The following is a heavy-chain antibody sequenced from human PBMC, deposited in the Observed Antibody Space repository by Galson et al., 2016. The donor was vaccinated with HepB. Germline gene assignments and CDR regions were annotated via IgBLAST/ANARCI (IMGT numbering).Heavy chain of an antibody. CDR1: GDSISSYY. D-gene: IGHD3-22*01. CDR2: VSSSGSP. J-gene: IGHJ4*02. V-gene: IGHV4-59*01. Sequence: ETLSLTCTVSGDSISSYYWSWIRQPPGKGLEWIAYVSSSGSPNYNPSLKSRVSISQDTSKNQFSLKLSSVTAADTAVYFCARDNFDRGLDYWGQGTLVSVSS. CDR3: ARDNFDRGLDY.